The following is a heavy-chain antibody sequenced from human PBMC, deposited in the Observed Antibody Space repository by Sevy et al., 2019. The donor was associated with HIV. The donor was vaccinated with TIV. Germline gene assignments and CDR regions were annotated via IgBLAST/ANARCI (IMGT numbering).Heavy chain of an antibody. CDR2: IYYSGSA. Sequence: SETLSLTCTVSGGSISSSNYYWGWIRQPPGKGLEWIGTIYYSGSAYYNSSLKNRVTIFIDTSNNQCSLRLSSVTAADTAVYYCARRDYYGYSDSWGQGTLVTVSS. V-gene: IGHV4-39*01. CDR1: GGSISSSNYY. CDR3: ARRDYYGYSDS. J-gene: IGHJ4*02. D-gene: IGHD3-3*01.